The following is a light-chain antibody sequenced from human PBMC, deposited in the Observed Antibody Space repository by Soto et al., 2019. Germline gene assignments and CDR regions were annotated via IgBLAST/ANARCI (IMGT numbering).Light chain of an antibody. Sequence: EIVLTQSPSTLSLSPGERATLSCRASQSVDINLAWYQQKPGQAPRLLIYGAATRATGIPGRFSGSGSGTEFTLTISSLQSEDFAVYYCQQYHNWPAFGQGTKVDI. CDR1: QSVDIN. CDR3: QQYHNWPA. J-gene: IGKJ1*01. CDR2: GAA. V-gene: IGKV3-15*01.